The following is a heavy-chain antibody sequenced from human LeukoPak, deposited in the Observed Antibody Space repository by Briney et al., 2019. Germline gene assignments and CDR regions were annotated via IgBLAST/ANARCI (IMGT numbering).Heavy chain of an antibody. D-gene: IGHD4-17*01. Sequence: PGGSLRLSCAASGFTFSSYGMHWVRQAPGKGLEWVAVIWYDGSNKYYADSVKGRFTISRDNSKNTLYLQMNRLRAEDTAVYYCARDAHYGDYEPPYFDYWGQGTLVTVSS. J-gene: IGHJ4*02. CDR1: GFTFSSYG. CDR3: ARDAHYGDYEPPYFDY. CDR2: IWYDGSNK. V-gene: IGHV3-33*01.